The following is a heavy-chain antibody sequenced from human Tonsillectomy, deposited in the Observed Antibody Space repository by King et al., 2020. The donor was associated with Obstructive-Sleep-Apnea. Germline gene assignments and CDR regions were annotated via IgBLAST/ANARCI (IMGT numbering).Heavy chain of an antibody. D-gene: IGHD4-17*01. CDR2: ISYDGSNK. CDR3: ARGSYGDYGTYYFDY. Sequence: VQLVESGGGVVQPGRSLRLSCAASGFTFSSYAMHWVRQAPGKGLEWVAVISYDGSNKYYADSVKGRFTISRENSKNTLYLQMNSLRAEDTAVYYCARGSYGDYGTYYFDYWGQGTLVTVSS. V-gene: IGHV3-30*04. CDR1: GFTFSSYA. J-gene: IGHJ4*02.